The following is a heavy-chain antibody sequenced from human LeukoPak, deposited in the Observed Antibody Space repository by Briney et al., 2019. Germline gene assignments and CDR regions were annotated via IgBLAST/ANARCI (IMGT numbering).Heavy chain of an antibody. V-gene: IGHV1-69*04. J-gene: IGHJ4*02. D-gene: IGHD6-19*01. Sequence: SVKVSCKASGYTFTKYDINWVRQATGQGLERMGRIIPILGIANYAQKFQGRVTITADKSTSTAYMELSSLRSEDTAVYYCARSSRIAVAVPFDYWGQGTLVTVSS. CDR1: GYTFTKYD. CDR3: ARSSRIAVAVPFDY. CDR2: IIPILGIA.